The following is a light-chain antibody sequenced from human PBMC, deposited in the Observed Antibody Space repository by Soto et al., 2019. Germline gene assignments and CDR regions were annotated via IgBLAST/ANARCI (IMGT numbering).Light chain of an antibody. J-gene: IGKJ4*01. CDR3: QKYNSAPLT. V-gene: IGKV1-27*01. Sequence: DVQMTQSPSSLSAFVGDRVTITCRASQGIAPYLAWFQQKPGKVPKLLIYATSTLQSGVPSRFSGSVSGTDFTLTINSLQPEDVGTYYCQKYNSAPLTFGGGTKVEIK. CDR1: QGIAPY. CDR2: ATS.